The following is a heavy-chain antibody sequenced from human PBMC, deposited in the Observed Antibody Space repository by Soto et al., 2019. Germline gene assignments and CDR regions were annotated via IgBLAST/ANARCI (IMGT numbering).Heavy chain of an antibody. Sequence: QLQLQESGPGLVKPSETLSLTCTVSGGSISTISYYWGWIRQPPGKGLEWIGSIYYSGSTYYNPSLKSRVTISVDTSKNQFSLKLTSVTAADTAVYYCARHRGIAAARDYWGQGTLVTVSS. J-gene: IGHJ4*02. D-gene: IGHD6-13*01. CDR1: GGSISTISYY. V-gene: IGHV4-39*01. CDR3: ARHRGIAAARDY. CDR2: IYYSGST.